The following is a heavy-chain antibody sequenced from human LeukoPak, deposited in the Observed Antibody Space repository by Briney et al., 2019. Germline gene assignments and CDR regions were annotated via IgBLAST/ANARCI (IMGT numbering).Heavy chain of an antibody. CDR1: GFIFDNYG. CDR3: AIPTCSGSGYCSTSDPFHT. Sequence: GGSLRLSCAASGFIFDNYGIGWVRQAPGKGLEWVSGISGSGGRTYYADSVKGRFTISRDNSKSTLFLQLNSLGVEDTATYYCAIPTCSGSGYCSTSDPFHTWGQGTMVTVSS. D-gene: IGHD2-2*03. CDR2: ISGSGGRT. V-gene: IGHV3-23*01. J-gene: IGHJ3*02.